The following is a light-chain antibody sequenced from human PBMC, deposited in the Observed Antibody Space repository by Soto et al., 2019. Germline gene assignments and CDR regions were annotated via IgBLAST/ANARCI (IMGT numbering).Light chain of an antibody. CDR1: LPISSY. Sequence: DIPMTQSPSTLSASVGYRVTITCRASLPISSYLAWYQQKPGKIPNLLIYAASTLQAGVPSRFSGSGSGTDFTLTISSLQPEDVAAYYCQKYNSDPLTFGEGTKVEIK. J-gene: IGKJ4*02. V-gene: IGKV1-27*01. CDR3: QKYNSDPLT. CDR2: AAS.